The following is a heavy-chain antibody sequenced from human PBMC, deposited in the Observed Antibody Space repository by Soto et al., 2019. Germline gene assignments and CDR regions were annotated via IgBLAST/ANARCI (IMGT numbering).Heavy chain of an antibody. CDR2: INPNSGGT. CDR1: GYAFTGYY. J-gene: IGHJ4*02. D-gene: IGHD3-3*01. Sequence: GASVKVSCKASGYAFTGYYMHWVRRAPGQGLEWMGWINPNSGGTNYAQKFQGRVTMTRDTSISTAYMELSRLRSDDTAVYYCARGFFGVVITPYPVDYWGQGTLVTVSS. CDR3: ARGFFGVVITPYPVDY. V-gene: IGHV1-2*02.